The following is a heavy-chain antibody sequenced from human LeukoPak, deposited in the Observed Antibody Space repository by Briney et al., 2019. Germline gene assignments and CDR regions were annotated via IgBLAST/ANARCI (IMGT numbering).Heavy chain of an antibody. CDR2: INHSGST. CDR1: GFTFSSYS. CDR3: ARRTAAAGSTDAFDI. V-gene: IGHV4-34*01. J-gene: IGHJ3*02. D-gene: IGHD6-13*01. Sequence: PGGSLRLSCAASGFTFSSYSMNWVRQPPGKGLEWIGEINHSGSTNYNPSLKSRVTISVDTSKNQFSLKLSSVTAADTAVYYCARRTAAAGSTDAFDIWGQGTMVTVSS.